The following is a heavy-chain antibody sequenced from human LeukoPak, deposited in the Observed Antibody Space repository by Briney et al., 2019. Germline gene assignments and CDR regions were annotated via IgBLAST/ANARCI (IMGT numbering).Heavy chain of an antibody. J-gene: IGHJ4*02. Sequence: GRSLRLSCAASGFTFSSYGMHWVRQAPGKGLEWVAVISYDGSNKYYADSVKGRFTISRDNSKNTLYLQMNSLRAEDTAVYYCAKGYTAMVINYFDYWGQGTLVTVSS. V-gene: IGHV3-30*18. D-gene: IGHD5-18*01. CDR3: AKGYTAMVINYFDY. CDR2: ISYDGSNK. CDR1: GFTFSSYG.